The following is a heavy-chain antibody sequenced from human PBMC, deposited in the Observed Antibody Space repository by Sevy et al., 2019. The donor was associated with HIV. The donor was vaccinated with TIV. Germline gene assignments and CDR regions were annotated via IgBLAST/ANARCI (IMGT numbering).Heavy chain of an antibody. V-gene: IGHV3-23*01. J-gene: IGHJ3*01. CDR3: ATGTTDSSISWVFDV. Sequence: GGSLRLSCAASGFTFFSHVMSWVRQAPGKGLEWVSGLRGSGGTTYYADSVKGRFSISRDNSKNKLYLQMSSLRIEDTAVYYCATGTTDSSISWVFDVWGQGTMVTVSS. D-gene: IGHD6-13*01. CDR1: GFTFFSHV. CDR2: LRGSGGTT.